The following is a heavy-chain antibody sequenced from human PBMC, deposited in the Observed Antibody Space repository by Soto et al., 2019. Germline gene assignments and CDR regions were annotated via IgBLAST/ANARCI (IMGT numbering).Heavy chain of an antibody. CDR2: IYYSGST. J-gene: IGHJ6*02. V-gene: IGHV4-39*01. CDR1: CCSMIRSMYY. D-gene: IGHD3-16*01. Sequence: TRSLTFTFSCCSMIRSMYYWFFMRQPAGKGLDGIGGIYYSGSTYYNPSLKSRVTISVDTSKNQFSLKLSSVTAADTAVYSCETLAEKITGYYSSDMDVWGQGTTVTVSS. CDR3: ETLAEKITGYYSSDMDV.